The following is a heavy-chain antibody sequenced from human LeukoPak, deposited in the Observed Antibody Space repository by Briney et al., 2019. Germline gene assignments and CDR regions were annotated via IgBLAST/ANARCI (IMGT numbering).Heavy chain of an antibody. V-gene: IGHV1-69*13. Sequence: SVKVSCKASGGTFSSYAISWVRQAPGQGLEWMGGIIPIFGTANYAQKFQGRVTITADESTSTAYMELSSLRSEDTAVYYCARVWDYYDSSGYSPSYYHYYYMDVWGKGTTVTVSS. D-gene: IGHD3-22*01. CDR2: IIPIFGTA. CDR3: ARVWDYYDSSGYSPSYYHYYYMDV. J-gene: IGHJ6*03. CDR1: GGTFSSYA.